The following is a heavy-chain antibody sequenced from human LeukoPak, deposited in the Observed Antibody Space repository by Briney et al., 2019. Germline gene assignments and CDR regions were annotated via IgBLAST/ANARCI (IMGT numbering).Heavy chain of an antibody. J-gene: IGHJ4*02. CDR1: GFTFSSYA. CDR2: ISADASST. D-gene: IGHD4-17*01. Sequence: GGSLRLSCAASGFTFSSYAMSWVRQAPGKGLEWVSAISADASSTYYADSVKGPITISRDNSKNTLFLQMNSLRAEDTAVYYCARGAYGDYDYWGQGTLVTVS. V-gene: IGHV3-23*01. CDR3: ARGAYGDYDY.